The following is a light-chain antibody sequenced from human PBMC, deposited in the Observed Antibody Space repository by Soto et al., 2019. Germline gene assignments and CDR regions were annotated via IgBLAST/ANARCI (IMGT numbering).Light chain of an antibody. CDR2: SAS. Sequence: EIVLTQSPGTLSLSPGERSTLSCMAIQRVSSSYLAWYQQKPGQPPRXLLYSASRGATGFPARFSGSGSGTDFTLTISSLQYEDFVVYYCQQYNNWPWTFGHGTKVDIK. J-gene: IGKJ1*01. CDR3: QQYNNWPWT. CDR1: QRVSSSY. V-gene: IGKV3-15*01.